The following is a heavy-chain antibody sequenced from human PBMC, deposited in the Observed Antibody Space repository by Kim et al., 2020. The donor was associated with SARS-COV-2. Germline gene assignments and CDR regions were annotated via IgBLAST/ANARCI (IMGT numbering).Heavy chain of an antibody. D-gene: IGHD3-3*01. J-gene: IGHJ6*02. CDR2: ISYDGSNK. Sequence: GGSLRLSCAASGFTFSSYGMHWVRQAPGKGLEWVAVISYDGSNKYYADSVKGRFTISRDNSKNTLYLQMNSLRAEDTAVYYCAKVPAVIRFLEWLSPSDYYYGMDVWGQGTTVTVSS. V-gene: IGHV3-30*18. CDR3: AKVPAVIRFLEWLSPSDYYYGMDV. CDR1: GFTFSSYG.